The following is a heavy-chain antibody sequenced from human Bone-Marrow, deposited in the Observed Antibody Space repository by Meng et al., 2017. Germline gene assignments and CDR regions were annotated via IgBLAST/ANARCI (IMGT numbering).Heavy chain of an antibody. CDR2: INHSGST. D-gene: IGHD3-10*01. J-gene: IGHJ4*02. CDR3: ARGGVRGGIDY. Sequence: QLQLQQWGAGLFKPSETLALTCAVYGGSFSGYYWSWIRQPPGKGLEWIGEINHSGSTNYNPSLKSRVTISVDTSKNQFSLKLSSVTAADTAVYYCARGGVRGGIDYWGQGTLVTVSS. V-gene: IGHV4-34*01. CDR1: GGSFSGYY.